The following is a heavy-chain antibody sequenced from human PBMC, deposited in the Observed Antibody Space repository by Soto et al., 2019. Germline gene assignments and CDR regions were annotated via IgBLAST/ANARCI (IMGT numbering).Heavy chain of an antibody. CDR3: AKGRGGSGSLTPRVDF. V-gene: IGHV3-23*01. J-gene: IGHJ4*02. CDR2: VSGGGDTT. Sequence: EVQLLESGGGLVQPGGSLRLSCAASGFTFNNYAMTWVRQAPGKGLEWVSAVSGGGDTTSYEDSVKGRFTVSRDGSKNTLYLQMSSPRAEDTALYYCAKGRGGSGSLTPRVDFWGQGTLVTVSS. CDR1: GFTFNNYA. D-gene: IGHD3-10*01.